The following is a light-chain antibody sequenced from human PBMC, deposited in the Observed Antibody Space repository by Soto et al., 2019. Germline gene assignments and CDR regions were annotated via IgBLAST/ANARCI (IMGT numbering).Light chain of an antibody. CDR2: TNN. J-gene: IGLJ2*01. CDR3: AVWDDNLNSVV. CDR1: SSNIATNS. Sequence: QSALTQPPSVSGTPGQRVTISCSGSSSNIATNSVNWYQQLPATAPRLLIYTNNRRPSEVPDRFSGYKSGTSASLAISGLQSEDEADYYCAVWDDNLNSVVFGGGTKLTVL. V-gene: IGLV1-44*01.